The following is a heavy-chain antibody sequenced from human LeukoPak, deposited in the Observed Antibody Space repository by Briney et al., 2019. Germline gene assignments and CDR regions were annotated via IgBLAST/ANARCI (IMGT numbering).Heavy chain of an antibody. CDR1: GFTFSTYG. V-gene: IGHV3-30*12. CDR3: ARNRESYWVPELDY. Sequence: GGSLRLSCAASGFTFSTYGMHWVRQAPGKGLEWVAFIQSDGSNKYYADSVKGRFTISRDNSKNTLYLQMNSLRAEDTAVYYCARNRESYWVPELDYWGQGTLVTVSS. J-gene: IGHJ4*02. D-gene: IGHD3-16*01. CDR2: IQSDGSNK.